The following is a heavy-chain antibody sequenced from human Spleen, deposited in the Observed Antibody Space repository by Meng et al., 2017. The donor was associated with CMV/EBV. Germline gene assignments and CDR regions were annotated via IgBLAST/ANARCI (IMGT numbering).Heavy chain of an antibody. CDR3: ARGGSYFGSGNYPPYYFDS. CDR1: SLGHYF. J-gene: IGHJ4*02. D-gene: IGHD3-10*01. CDR2: IYSSGNT. Sequence: SLGHYFCPWIRQPPGRGLEWIAYIYSSGNTNYGPSLRGRLTISVDTSENLFSLKLTSVTAADTAVYYCARGGSYFGSGNYPPYYFDSWGQGTLVTVSS. V-gene: IGHV4-59*01.